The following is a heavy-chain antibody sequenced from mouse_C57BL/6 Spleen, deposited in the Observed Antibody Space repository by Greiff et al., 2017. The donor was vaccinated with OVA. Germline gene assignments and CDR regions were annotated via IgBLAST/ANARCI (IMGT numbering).Heavy chain of an antibody. CDR3: ARIITTVVATDWYFDV. Sequence: EVQRVESGPGLVKPSQSLSLTCSVTGYSITSGYYWNWIRQFPGNKLEWMGYISYDGSNNYNPSLKNRISITRDTSKNQFFLKLNSVTTEDTATYYCARIITTVVATDWYFDVWGTGTTVTVSS. CDR2: ISYDGSN. CDR1: GYSITSGYY. D-gene: IGHD1-1*01. V-gene: IGHV3-6*01. J-gene: IGHJ1*03.